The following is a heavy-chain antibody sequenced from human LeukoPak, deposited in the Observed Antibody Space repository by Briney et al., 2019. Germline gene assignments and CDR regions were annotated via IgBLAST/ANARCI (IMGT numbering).Heavy chain of an antibody. CDR2: IYYSGST. V-gene: IGHV4-39*01. CDR1: GGSISSSSYY. CDR3: ARQWQSTGFDY. D-gene: IGHD2-2*01. Sequence: SETLSLTCTVSGGSISSSSYYWGWIRQPPGKGLEWIGSIYYSGSTYYNPSLKSRVTISVDTSKNQFSLKLTSVTAADTAMYYCARQWQSTGFDYWGQRTLVTVSS. J-gene: IGHJ4*02.